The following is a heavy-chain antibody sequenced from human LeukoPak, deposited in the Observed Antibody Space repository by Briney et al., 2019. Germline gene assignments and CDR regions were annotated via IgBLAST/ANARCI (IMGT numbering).Heavy chain of an antibody. CDR2: IYYSGST. Sequence: SETLSLTCTVSGGSISSYYWSWIRQPPGKGLEWIGYIYYSGSTNYNPSLKRRVIISVGTSKNQFSLKLSSVTAADTAVYYCAKRSEFWNHYYFDYWGQGTLVTVSS. CDR3: AKRSEFWNHYYFDY. J-gene: IGHJ4*02. V-gene: IGHV4-59*01. CDR1: GGSISSYY. D-gene: IGHD3-3*01.